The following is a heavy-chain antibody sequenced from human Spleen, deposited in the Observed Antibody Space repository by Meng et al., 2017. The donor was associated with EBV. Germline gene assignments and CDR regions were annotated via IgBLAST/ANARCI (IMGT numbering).Heavy chain of an antibody. CDR1: GGTFSSHV. J-gene: IGHJ4*02. D-gene: IGHD2-8*02. Sequence: QVQLVQSGAEVKKPGSSVKVSCTASGGTFSSHVISWVRQAPGQGPEWMGGIIPTFGTTDYAQKFQGRVTITADKSTSTAYMDLSSLRSEDTAVYYCAAGALRYCTGGACFSYFDSWGQGTLVTVSS. CDR2: IIPTFGTT. V-gene: IGHV1-69*06. CDR3: AAGALRYCTGGACFSYFDS.